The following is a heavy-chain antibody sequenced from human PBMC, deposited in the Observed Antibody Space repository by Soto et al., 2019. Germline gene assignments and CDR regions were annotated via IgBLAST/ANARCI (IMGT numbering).Heavy chain of an antibody. CDR1: GFTFSTYW. CDR3: ARENHAKFAY. J-gene: IGHJ4*02. Sequence: GGSLRLSCAASGFTFSTYWMSWVRQAPGKGLEWVASIATDGGNQHYVDSVKGRFTISKDNAKNSLFLQVDSLRAEDTAVYYCARENHAKFAYWAKGPRVTVS. CDR2: IATDGGNQ. V-gene: IGHV3-7*01.